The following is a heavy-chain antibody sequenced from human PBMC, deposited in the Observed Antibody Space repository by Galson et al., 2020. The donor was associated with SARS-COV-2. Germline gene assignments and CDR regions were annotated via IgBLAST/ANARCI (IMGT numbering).Heavy chain of an antibody. V-gene: IGHV3-74*01. Sequence: GGSLRLSCAASGFTFSSYWMHWVRQAPGKGLVWVSRINSDGSSTSYADSVKRRFTISRDNAKNTLYLQMNSLRAEDTAMYYCAKEYYYDSSGPLDAFDIWGQGTMVTVSS. CDR3: AKEYYYDSSGPLDAFDI. CDR2: INSDGSST. D-gene: IGHD3-22*01. CDR1: GFTFSSYW. J-gene: IGHJ3*02.